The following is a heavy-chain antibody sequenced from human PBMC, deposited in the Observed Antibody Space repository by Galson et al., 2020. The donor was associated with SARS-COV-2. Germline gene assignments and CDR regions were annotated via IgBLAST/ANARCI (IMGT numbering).Heavy chain of an antibody. Sequence: ASVKVSCKASGYTFTSYAMHWVRQAPGQRLEWMGWINAGNGNTKYSQKFQGRVTITRDTSASTAYMELSSLRSEDTAVYYCARAFYDFWSGYYTGDVVDYWGQGTLVTVSS. CDR1: GYTFTSYA. J-gene: IGHJ4*02. V-gene: IGHV1-3*01. CDR2: INAGNGNT. CDR3: ARAFYDFWSGYYTGDVVDY. D-gene: IGHD3-3*01.